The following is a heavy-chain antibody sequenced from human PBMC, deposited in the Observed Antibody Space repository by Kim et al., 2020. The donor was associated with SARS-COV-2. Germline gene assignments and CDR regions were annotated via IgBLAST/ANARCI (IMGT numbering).Heavy chain of an antibody. D-gene: IGHD6-13*01. CDR2: ISSNGGST. J-gene: IGHJ4*01. CDR1: GFTFSSYA. V-gene: IGHV3-64D*06. CDR3: VKDWEDSSGWYAAVDY. Sequence: GGSLRLSCSASGFTFSSYAMHWVRQAPGKGLEYVAAISSNGGSTYYADSVKGRFTISRDNSKNTLYLQMSSLRAEDTAVYYCVKDWEDSSGWYAAVDYWGQGTMVTVSS.